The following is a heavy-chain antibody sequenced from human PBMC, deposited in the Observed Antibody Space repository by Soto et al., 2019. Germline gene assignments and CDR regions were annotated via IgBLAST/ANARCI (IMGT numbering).Heavy chain of an antibody. CDR1: GGSMCSGIYY. D-gene: IGHD4-17*01. CDR2: TSYSGTT. V-gene: IGHV4-30-4*01. CDR3: ATMGTTVTGLNYFHH. J-gene: IGHJ4*02. Sequence: SESLSLTCSVSGGSMCSGIYYWNWLRHPPGKGLECIGFTSYSGTTYYNTSLWSRVSMSVDTSKNQFSLHVNSVTAADTAVYYCATMGTTVTGLNYFHHWGQGTLVTVS.